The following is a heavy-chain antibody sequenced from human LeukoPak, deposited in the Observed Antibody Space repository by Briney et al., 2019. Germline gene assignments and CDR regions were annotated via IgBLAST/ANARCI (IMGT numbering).Heavy chain of an antibody. CDR2: IIPIVGTA. CDR1: GGTFSSYA. CDR3: AREAITIFGVVRAQTTYGPHRFDP. V-gene: IGHV1-69*13. J-gene: IGHJ5*02. Sequence: SVKVSCKASGGTFSSYAISWVRQAPGQGLEWMGGIIPIVGTANYAQKFQGRVTITADESTSTAYMELSSLRSEDTAVYYCAREAITIFGVVRAQTTYGPHRFDPWGQGTLVTVSS. D-gene: IGHD3-3*01.